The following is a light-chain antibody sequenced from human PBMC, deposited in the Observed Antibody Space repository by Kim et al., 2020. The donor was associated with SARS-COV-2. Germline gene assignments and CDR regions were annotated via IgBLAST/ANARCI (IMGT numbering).Light chain of an antibody. J-gene: IGKJ4*01. Sequence: PGERATLPCTASQSVSSGYLAWYQHRPGHAPRLLIYGAYSRATGIPDRCSGSGSGTDFTLTISRLEPEDFAVYYCQQYGSSPELTFGGGTKVDIK. CDR3: QQYGSSPELT. CDR2: GAY. V-gene: IGKV3-20*01. CDR1: QSVSSGY.